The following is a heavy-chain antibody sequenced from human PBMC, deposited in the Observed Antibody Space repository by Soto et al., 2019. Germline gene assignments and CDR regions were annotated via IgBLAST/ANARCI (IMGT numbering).Heavy chain of an antibody. D-gene: IGHD6-6*01. CDR1: GFTFHDYN. V-gene: IGHV3-43*01. Sequence: GALGISRAASGFTFHDYNMHWGRQPPGKGLEWVSLISWDGGGIYYSDSVKGRFTISRDNSKNSLYLQMNSLRTEDTALYYCARDDSSANFDYWGLGTLVTVSS. CDR2: ISWDGGGI. CDR3: ARDDSSANFDY. J-gene: IGHJ4*02.